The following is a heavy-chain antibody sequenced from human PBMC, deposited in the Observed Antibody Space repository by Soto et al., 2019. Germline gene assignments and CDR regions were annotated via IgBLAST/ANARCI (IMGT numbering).Heavy chain of an antibody. CDR2: ISSSRSTI. D-gene: IGHD3-22*01. CDR3: AKDTYYHDSSGYYVFDY. V-gene: IGHV3-48*01. J-gene: IGHJ4*02. Sequence: GGSLRFSCAASGFTFSSYSMNWVRQAPGKGLEWVSYISSSRSTINYADSVKGRFTISRDNSKNSLYLQMNSLRAEDTAVYYCAKDTYYHDSSGYYVFDYWGQGTLVTVSS. CDR1: GFTFSSYS.